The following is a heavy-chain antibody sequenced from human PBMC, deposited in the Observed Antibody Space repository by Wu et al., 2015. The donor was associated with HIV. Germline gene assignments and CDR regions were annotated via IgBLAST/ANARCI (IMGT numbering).Heavy chain of an antibody. CDR2: MNPNSGNT. CDR3: ARGRRKGIRWGYYMDV. V-gene: IGHV1-8*03. D-gene: IGHD4-23*01. CDR1: GYTFTSYD. J-gene: IGHJ6*03. Sequence: QVQLVQSGAEVKKPGASVKVSCKASGYTFTSYDINWVRQATGQGLEWMGWMNPNSGNTGYAQKFQGRATITRNTSISTAYMELSSLRSEDTAVYYCARGRRKGIRWGYYMDVWGKGTTVTVSS.